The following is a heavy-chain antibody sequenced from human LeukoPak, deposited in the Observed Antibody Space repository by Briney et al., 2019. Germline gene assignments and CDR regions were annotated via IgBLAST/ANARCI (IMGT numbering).Heavy chain of an antibody. J-gene: IGHJ6*02. CDR3: AREERVGATSYYGMDV. V-gene: IGHV1-2*02. D-gene: IGHD1-26*01. Sequence: ASVKVFCKASGYTFTSYYMHWVRQAPGQGLEWMGWINPNSGGTNYAQKFQGRVTMTRNTSISTAYMELSSLRSEDTAVYYCAREERVGATSYYGMDVWGRGTTVTVSS. CDR2: INPNSGGT. CDR1: GYTFTSYY.